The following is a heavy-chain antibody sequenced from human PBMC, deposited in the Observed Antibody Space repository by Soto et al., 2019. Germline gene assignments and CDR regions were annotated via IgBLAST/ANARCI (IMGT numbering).Heavy chain of an antibody. Sequence: SETLSLTCTVSGASVSSGTHFWSWIRQPPGKGLEWIGSIYYSGSTYYNPSLKSRVTISVDTSKNQFSLKLSSVTAADTAVYNCAGGDYVVVVAATMYDAFDIWGQGTMVTVSS. CDR2: IYYSGST. J-gene: IGHJ3*02. V-gene: IGHV4-39*01. D-gene: IGHD2-15*01. CDR3: AGGDYVVVVAATMYDAFDI. CDR1: GASVSSGTHF.